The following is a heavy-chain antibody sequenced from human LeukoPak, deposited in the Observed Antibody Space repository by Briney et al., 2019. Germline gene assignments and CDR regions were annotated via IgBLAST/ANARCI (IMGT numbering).Heavy chain of an antibody. D-gene: IGHD6-19*01. CDR3: ARGSRDSSGWYHFDY. V-gene: IGHV4-61*02. J-gene: IGHJ4*02. CDR2: IYSSGST. Sequence: PSQTLSLTCTVSGGSISIGSYYWSWIRQPAGKGLGWIGRIYSSGSTIYNPSLESRVTMSVDTSKNQFSLKLSSVTGGDTAVSYCARGSRDSSGWYHFDYWGQGNLVTVSS. CDR1: GGSISIGSYY.